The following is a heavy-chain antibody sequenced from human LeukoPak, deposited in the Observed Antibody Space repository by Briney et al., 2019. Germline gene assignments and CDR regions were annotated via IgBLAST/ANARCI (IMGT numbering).Heavy chain of an antibody. CDR3: AKTYMWSIDAFHI. CDR2: ITARADST. D-gene: IGHD2-8*02. Sequence: GGSLRLSCAASGFTFSNYAVSLFRQAPGKGLEWVSGITARADSTYYADSVKGRVTISRDNSKNTLFLQLNSLRAEDAAVYYCAKTYMWSIDAFHIWGQGTMVTVSS. J-gene: IGHJ3*02. CDR1: GFTFSNYA. V-gene: IGHV3-23*01.